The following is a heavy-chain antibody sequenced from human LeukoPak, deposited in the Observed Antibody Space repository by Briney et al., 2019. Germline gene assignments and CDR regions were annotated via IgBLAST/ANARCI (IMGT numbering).Heavy chain of an antibody. J-gene: IGHJ4*02. CDR3: AKESLRYDFDY. Sequence: GGSLRLPCIAPGFTFSSYAMSWVRQAPGKGLEWVSSISGSGGTSYYADSVKGRFTISRDNSKNTLCLQMSSLRADDTAVYYCAKESLRYDFDYWGQGTLVTVSS. D-gene: IGHD1-1*01. CDR2: ISGSGGTS. V-gene: IGHV3-23*01. CDR1: GFTFSSYA.